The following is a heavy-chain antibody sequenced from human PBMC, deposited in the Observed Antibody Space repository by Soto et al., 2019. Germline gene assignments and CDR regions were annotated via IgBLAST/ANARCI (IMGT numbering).Heavy chain of an antibody. CDR1: GGSISTCGHY. CDR3: ARGVTVRGVTGWFDP. J-gene: IGHJ5*02. V-gene: IGHV4-30-4*01. Sequence: PSETLSLTCTVSGGSISTCGHYWSWIRLPPGKGLQWIGHIYYSGSTSYNPSLRSRVTISVDTSKNQFSLKLYSVTAADTAVYLCARGVTVRGVTGWFDPWGQGTLVTVSS. CDR2: IYYSGST. D-gene: IGHD3-10*01.